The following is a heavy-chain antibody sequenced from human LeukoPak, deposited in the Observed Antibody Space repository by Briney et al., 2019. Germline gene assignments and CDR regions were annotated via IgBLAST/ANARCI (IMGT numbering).Heavy chain of an antibody. CDR3: AKKGSSGQPIGRQTYYFDY. CDR2: ISGSGGST. V-gene: IGHV3-23*01. Sequence: GGSLRLSCAASGFTFSSYAMSWVRQAPGKGLEWVSAISGSGGSTFYADSVKGRFTISRDNSKNTLYLQMNSLRAEDTAVYYCAKKGSSGQPIGRQTYYFDYWGQGTLVTVSS. D-gene: IGHD6-13*01. J-gene: IGHJ4*02. CDR1: GFTFSSYA.